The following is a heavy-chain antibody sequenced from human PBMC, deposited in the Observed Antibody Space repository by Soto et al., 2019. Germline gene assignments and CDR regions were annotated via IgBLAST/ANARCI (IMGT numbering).Heavy chain of an antibody. J-gene: IGHJ5*02. D-gene: IGHD5-12*01. Sequence: SETLSLTCTVSGGSISSSSYYWGWIRQPPGKGLEWIGSIYYSGSTYDNPSLKSRVTISVDTSKNQFSLKMSSVTAADTAVYYCWNLRRDGYHGLDWFDPWGQGTLVTVSS. CDR2: IYYSGST. CDR3: WNLRRDGYHGLDWFDP. CDR1: GGSISSSSYY. V-gene: IGHV4-39*01.